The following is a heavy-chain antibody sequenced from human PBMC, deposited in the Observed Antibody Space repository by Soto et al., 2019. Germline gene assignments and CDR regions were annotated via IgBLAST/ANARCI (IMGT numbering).Heavy chain of an antibody. D-gene: IGHD2-15*01. J-gene: IGHJ4*02. CDR1: GGSFSCFF. Sequence: SETLSLTCAVSGGSFSCFFWGWIRPPPGKGLEWIGEVNHGGSTNYNPSLKSRVTISSDTSKNHFSLTLRSVTAADTAVYYCARAAVAAGGPFDKWGQGALVTVSS. CDR2: VNHGGST. V-gene: IGHV4-34*01. CDR3: ARAAVAAGGPFDK.